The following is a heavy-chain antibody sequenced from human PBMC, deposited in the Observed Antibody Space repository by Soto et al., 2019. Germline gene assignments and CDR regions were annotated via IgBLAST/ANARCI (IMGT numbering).Heavy chain of an antibody. V-gene: IGHV1-18*01. D-gene: IGHD2-2*01. CDR2: ISGYNGNT. CDR1: SYTFNSYG. J-gene: IGHJ4*02. CDR3: ARDDDCRRSSCYVY. Sequence: QVLLVQSGAEVKKPGASVKVSCKASSYTFNSYGISWVRQAPGQGLEWMGWISGYNGNTYYAQKLQGRLTMTTDTSTRTAYMELRSLRSDDTAVYYCARDDDCRRSSCYVYWGQGTLVTVSS.